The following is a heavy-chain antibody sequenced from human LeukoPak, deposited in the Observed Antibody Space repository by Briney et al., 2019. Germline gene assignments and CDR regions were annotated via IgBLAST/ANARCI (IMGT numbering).Heavy chain of an antibody. CDR1: GYSFTSYW. D-gene: IGHD4-17*01. Sequence: GESLKISCKGSGYSFTSYWIGWARQMPGKGLEWMGIIYPGDSDTRYSPSFQGQVTISADKSISTAYLQWSSLKASDTAMYYCARVYTVTTSGRKNAFDIWGQGTMVTVSS. V-gene: IGHV5-51*01. CDR3: ARVYTVTTSGRKNAFDI. J-gene: IGHJ3*02. CDR2: IYPGDSDT.